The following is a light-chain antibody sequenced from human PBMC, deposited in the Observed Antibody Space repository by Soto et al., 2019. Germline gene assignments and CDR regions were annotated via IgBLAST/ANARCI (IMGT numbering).Light chain of an antibody. Sequence: QSVLTQPPSVSGSPGQSVTISCTGTSSDVGGYNYVSWYQQPPGTAPKLMIYEVRNRPSGVPDRFSGSKSGNTASLTISGLQAEYEADYYCSSFTSSNTWVFGGGTQLTVL. J-gene: IGLJ3*02. CDR1: SSDVGGYNY. V-gene: IGLV2-18*02. CDR3: SSFTSSNTWV. CDR2: EVR.